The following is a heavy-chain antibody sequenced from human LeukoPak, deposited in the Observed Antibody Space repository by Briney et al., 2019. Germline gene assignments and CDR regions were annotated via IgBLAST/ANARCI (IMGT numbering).Heavy chain of an antibody. D-gene: IGHD2-21*01. CDR3: AKDPVRRSLFLCCSFAS. CDR1: GFTFDKYA. J-gene: IGHJ5*01. Sequence: GGSLRLSCAASGFTFDKYAMSWVRQAPGKGLEWVSSVGTDGSAVYADSVKGRSTVSRDNSNNMLYLQMNSLRADDTAMYYCAKDPVRRSLFLCCSFASWGQGTLVTVSS. V-gene: IGHV3-23*01. CDR2: VGTDGSA.